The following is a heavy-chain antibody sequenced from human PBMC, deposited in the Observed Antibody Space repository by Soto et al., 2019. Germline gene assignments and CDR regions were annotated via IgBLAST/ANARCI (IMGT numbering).Heavy chain of an antibody. D-gene: IGHD1-26*01. CDR3: ARDMEKGGGSAGFDY. J-gene: IGHJ4*02. CDR1: GYTFTVYY. Sequence: ASVKVSCKASGYTFTVYYMHWVRQAPGQGLEWMGWINPKSGGTMYPQKFQGRVTMTWETSISTAYMALTRLRSDDTAVYYCARDMEKGGGSAGFDYWGEGTMVTVYS. CDR2: INPKSGGT. V-gene: IGHV1-2*02.